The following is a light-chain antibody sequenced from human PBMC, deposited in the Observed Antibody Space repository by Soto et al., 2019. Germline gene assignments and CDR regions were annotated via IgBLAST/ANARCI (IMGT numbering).Light chain of an antibody. CDR2: DAS. J-gene: IGKJ5*01. Sequence: DIQMTQYPSCVPASVGDRVSMTCQASQDISNYLNWYQQKPGKAPKLLIYDASNLETGVPSRFSGSGSGTDFTFTISSLQPEDIETYYCQQYDNLPLGQGTRLEIK. CDR1: QDISNY. V-gene: IGKV1-33*01. CDR3: QQYDNLP.